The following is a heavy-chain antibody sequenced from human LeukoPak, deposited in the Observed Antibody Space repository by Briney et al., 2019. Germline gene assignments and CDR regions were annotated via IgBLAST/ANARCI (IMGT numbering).Heavy chain of an antibody. D-gene: IGHD1-26*01. Sequence: GGSLRLSCAASGFSLSNYWISWVRQAPGKGLEWVANIKLDGSEKYYVNSVKGRFTISRDNAKNSLNLQMNSLRAEDTAVYYCPRETRGSYVPGLDSWGQGTLVTVSS. V-gene: IGHV3-7*01. CDR1: GFSLSNYW. CDR2: IKLDGSEK. CDR3: PRETRGSYVPGLDS. J-gene: IGHJ4*02.